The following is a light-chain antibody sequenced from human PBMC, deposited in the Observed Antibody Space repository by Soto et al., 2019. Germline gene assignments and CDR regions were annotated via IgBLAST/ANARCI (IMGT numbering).Light chain of an antibody. CDR3: QQRSNWPLT. Sequence: EIVLTQSPATLSLSPGERATLSCRVSQSVTSFLAWYQQKPGQAPRLLIYDASNRATGIPARFSGSGSGTAFTLTISSLEPEDFAVYYCQQRSNWPLTFGGGTKVETK. J-gene: IGKJ4*01. V-gene: IGKV3-11*01. CDR1: QSVTSF. CDR2: DAS.